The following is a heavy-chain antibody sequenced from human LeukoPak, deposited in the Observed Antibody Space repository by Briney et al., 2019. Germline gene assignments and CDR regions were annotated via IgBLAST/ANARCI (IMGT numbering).Heavy chain of an antibody. D-gene: IGHD3-16*01. CDR2: ISSSSSYL. CDR3: ARDRWGGGVGSIYY. CDR1: GFTFSDYS. Sequence: PGGSLRLSCAASGFTFSDYSMNWVRQAPGKGLEWVSSISSSSSYLYHADSVKGRFTISRDNAKNSLYLQMNSLRAEDTAVYYCARDRWGGGVGSIYYWGQGTLVTVSS. V-gene: IGHV3-21*01. J-gene: IGHJ4*02.